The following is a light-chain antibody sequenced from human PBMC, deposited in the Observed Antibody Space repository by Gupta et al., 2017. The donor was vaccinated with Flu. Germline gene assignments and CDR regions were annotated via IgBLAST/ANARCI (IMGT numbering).Light chain of an antibody. Sequence: QTARFTCSGDALPKKYAYWYQQKSGQAPVLVIYEDSKRPSGIPERFSGSSSGTMATLTISGAQVEDEADYYCYSTDTSGNHRGVFGTGTKITVL. V-gene: IGLV3-10*01. J-gene: IGLJ1*01. CDR1: ALPKKY. CDR3: YSTDTSGNHRGV. CDR2: EDS.